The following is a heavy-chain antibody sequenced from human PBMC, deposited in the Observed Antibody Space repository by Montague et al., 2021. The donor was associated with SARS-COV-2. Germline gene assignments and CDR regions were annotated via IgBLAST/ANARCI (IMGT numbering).Heavy chain of an antibody. CDR3: ARLDGLGY. V-gene: IGHV4-4*02. CDR1: GDSVSSSNW. D-gene: IGHD3/OR15-3a*01. J-gene: IGHJ4*02. CDR2: IYHGGST. Sequence: SETLSLTRAVSGDSVSSSNWWSWVRQPPGKGLEWIGEIYHGGSTNYNPSLQSRVTMSIDESRNQFSLSLISLTAADTAVYYCARLDGLGYWGQGTLVAVSS.